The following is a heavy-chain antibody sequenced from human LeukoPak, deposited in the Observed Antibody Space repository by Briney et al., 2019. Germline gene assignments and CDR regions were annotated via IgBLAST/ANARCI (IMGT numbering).Heavy chain of an antibody. D-gene: IGHD3-10*01. CDR2: IYHSGST. Sequence: SETLSLTCAVSGGSISSSNWWSWVRQPPGKGLEWIGEIYHSGSTNYNPSLKSRVTISVDKSKNQFSLKLSSVTAADTAVYYCARSTMVRGAVFDYWGQGTLVTVSS. V-gene: IGHV4-4*02. CDR1: GGSISSSNW. J-gene: IGHJ4*02. CDR3: ARSTMVRGAVFDY.